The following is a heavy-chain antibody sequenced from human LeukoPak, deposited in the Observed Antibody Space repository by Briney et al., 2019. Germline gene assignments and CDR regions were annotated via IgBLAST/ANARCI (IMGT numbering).Heavy chain of an antibody. D-gene: IGHD2/OR15-2a*01. V-gene: IGHV3-48*04. Sequence: GGSLRLSCAASGFTFSSYSMNWVRQAPGKGLEWVSYISSSSSTIYYADSVKGRFTISRDNAKNSLYLQMNSLRAEDTAVYYCARDNSKYGHDAFDIWGQGTMVTVSS. CDR2: ISSSSSTI. CDR1: GFTFSSYS. CDR3: ARDNSKYGHDAFDI. J-gene: IGHJ3*02.